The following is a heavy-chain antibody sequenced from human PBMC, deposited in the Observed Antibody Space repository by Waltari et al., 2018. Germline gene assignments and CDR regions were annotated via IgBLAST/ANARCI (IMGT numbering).Heavy chain of an antibody. Sequence: EVQLLESGGGLVQPGGSLRLSCAASGFTFSSYAMSWVRQAPGKGLEWVSEISGSGGSTYYADSVKGRFTISRDNSKNTLYLQMNSLRAEDTAVYYCASTSRYPGAFDIWGQGTMVTVSS. V-gene: IGHV3-23*01. J-gene: IGHJ3*02. CDR2: ISGSGGST. CDR1: GFTFSSYA. D-gene: IGHD1-1*01. CDR3: ASTSRYPGAFDI.